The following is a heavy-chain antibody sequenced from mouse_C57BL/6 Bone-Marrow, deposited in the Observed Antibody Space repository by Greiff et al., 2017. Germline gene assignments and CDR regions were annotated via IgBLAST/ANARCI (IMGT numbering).Heavy chain of an antibody. D-gene: IGHD2-12*01. Sequence: QVQLQQPGAELVKPGASVKLSCKASGYTFTSYWMHWVKQRPGQGLEWIGMIHPNSGSTNYNEKFKSKATLTVDKSSRTAYLQLRSLTFEDSAVYYCARRRIRRRGYAMDYWGQGTTVTVSS. CDR1: GYTFTSYW. CDR3: ARRRIRRRGYAMDY. CDR2: IHPNSGST. V-gene: IGHV1-64*01. J-gene: IGHJ4*01.